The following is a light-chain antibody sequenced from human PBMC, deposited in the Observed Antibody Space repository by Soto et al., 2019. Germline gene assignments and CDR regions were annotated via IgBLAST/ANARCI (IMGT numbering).Light chain of an antibody. J-gene: IGKJ1*01. V-gene: IGKV1-5*03. CDR2: KAS. CDR3: QQYNSYRT. Sequence: MTQYPSTLSASVGDRVTITCRASQSISSWLAWYQQQQGKAPKLLIYKASSLESGVPSRLSGSGSGTEFTLTISSLQPDDFATYYCQQYNSYRTFGQWTKGEIK. CDR1: QSISSW.